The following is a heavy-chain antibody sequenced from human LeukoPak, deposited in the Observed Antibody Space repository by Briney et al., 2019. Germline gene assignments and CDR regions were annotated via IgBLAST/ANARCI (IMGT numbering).Heavy chain of an antibody. D-gene: IGHD6-6*01. CDR2: IYYSGST. J-gene: IGHJ4*02. CDR1: GGSISSYY. V-gene: IGHV4-59*08. CDR3: ARARSSSRRFDY. Sequence: SETLSLTCTVSGGSISSYYWSWIRQPPGKGLEWIGYIYYSGSTNYNPSLKSRVTISVDTSKNQFSLKLSSVTAADTAVYYCARARSSSRRFDYWGQGTLVTVSS.